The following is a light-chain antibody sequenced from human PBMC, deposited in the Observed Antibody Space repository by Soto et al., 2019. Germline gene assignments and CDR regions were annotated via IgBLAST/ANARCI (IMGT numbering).Light chain of an antibody. Sequence: TPSPLSLSSYLGARVTITCLASQNISTSLAWYQVKPVKAPKLLIYAASTLESGVPSRFSATVSGTEFSPTITSLHPEDFATHYCQQLFDSPITSAQGTRLEI. CDR2: AAS. CDR1: QNISTS. V-gene: IGKV1-9*01. J-gene: IGKJ5*01. CDR3: QQLFDSPIT.